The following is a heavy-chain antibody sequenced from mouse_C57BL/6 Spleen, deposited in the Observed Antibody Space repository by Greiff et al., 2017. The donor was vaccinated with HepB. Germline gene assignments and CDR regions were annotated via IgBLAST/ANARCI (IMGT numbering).Heavy chain of an antibody. CDR2: ISYDGSN. D-gene: IGHD1-1*01. CDR3: AQGGYYGSSLGDFDY. Sequence: EVKVEESGPGLVKPSQSLSLTCSVTGYSITSGYYWNWIRQFPGNKLEWMGYISYDGSNNYNPSLKNRISITRDTSKNQFFLKLNSVTTEDTATYYCAQGGYYGSSLGDFDYWGQGTTLTVSS. V-gene: IGHV3-6*01. CDR1: GYSITSGYY. J-gene: IGHJ2*01.